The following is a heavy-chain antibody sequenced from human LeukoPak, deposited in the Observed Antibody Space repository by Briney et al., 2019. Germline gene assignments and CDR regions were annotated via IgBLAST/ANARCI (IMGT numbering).Heavy chain of an antibody. Sequence: ASVKVSCKASGYTFTSYGISWVRQAPGQGLEWMGWISAYNGNTNYAQKLQGRVTMTTDTSTSTAYMELRSLRSDDTAVYYCARDYDILTGYYILRDWGQGTLVTVSS. J-gene: IGHJ4*02. CDR2: ISAYNGNT. CDR3: ARDYDILTGYYILRD. V-gene: IGHV1-18*01. CDR1: GYTFTSYG. D-gene: IGHD3-9*01.